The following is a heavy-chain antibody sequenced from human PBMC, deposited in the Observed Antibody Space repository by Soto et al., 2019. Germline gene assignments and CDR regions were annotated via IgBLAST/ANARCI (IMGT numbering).Heavy chain of an antibody. V-gene: IGHV3-9*01. Sequence: GGSLRLSCAAFGFTFADFSMHWIRLVPGKGLEWVSSIGWDASNISYADSVKGRFSISRDNAKNSLFLDMKSLRPEDTAVYYCVRVGHCVTGRCYFYWFDAWGHGTTVTVSS. CDR2: IGWDASNI. CDR3: VRVGHCVTGRCYFYWFDA. D-gene: IGHD1-26*01. J-gene: IGHJ5*01. CDR1: GFTFADFS.